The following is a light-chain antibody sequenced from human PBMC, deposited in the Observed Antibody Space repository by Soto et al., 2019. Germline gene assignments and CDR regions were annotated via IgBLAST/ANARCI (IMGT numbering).Light chain of an antibody. CDR1: QSVSSN. V-gene: IGKV3-15*01. CDR3: QQYNNWPLT. CDR2: GAS. Sequence: EIVMTQSPATLSLSPGERATLSCRASQSVSSNLAWYQQKPGQAPRLLIYGASTRATGFPARFSGSGSGTEFTLTISSLQSEDVAVYYCQQYNNWPLTFGGGTKVEIK. J-gene: IGKJ4*01.